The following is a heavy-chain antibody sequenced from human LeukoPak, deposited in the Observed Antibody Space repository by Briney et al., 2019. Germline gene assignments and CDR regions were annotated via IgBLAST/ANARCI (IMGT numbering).Heavy chain of an antibody. J-gene: IGHJ4*02. D-gene: IGHD3-10*01. V-gene: IGHV4-34*01. CDR2: INHSGST. Sequence: PSETLSLTCAVYGGSFSGYYWSWIRQPPGKGLEWIGEINHSGSTNYNPSLKSRVTISVDTSKNQFSLKLSSVTAADTAVYYCARAKPYYYGSGAFDYWGQGTLVTVSS. CDR1: GGSFSGYY. CDR3: ARAKPYYYGSGAFDY.